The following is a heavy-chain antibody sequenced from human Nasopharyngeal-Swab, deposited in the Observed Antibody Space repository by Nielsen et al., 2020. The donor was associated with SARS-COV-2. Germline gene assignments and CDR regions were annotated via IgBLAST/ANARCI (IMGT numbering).Heavy chain of an antibody. J-gene: IGHJ4*02. CDR1: GGSISSYY. V-gene: IGHV4-4*07. CDR2: IYTSGST. CDR3: ARESLHYYGSGSYYNVLDY. Sequence: GSLRLPCTVSGGSISSYYWSWIRQPAGQGLEWIGRIYTSGSTNYNPSLKSRVTMSVDTSKNQFSLKLSSVTAANTAVYYCARESLHYYGSGSYYNVLDYWGQGTLVTVSS. D-gene: IGHD3-10*01.